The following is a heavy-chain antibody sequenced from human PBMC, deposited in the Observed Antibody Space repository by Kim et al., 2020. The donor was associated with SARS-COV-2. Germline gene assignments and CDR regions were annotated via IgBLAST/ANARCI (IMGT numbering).Heavy chain of an antibody. J-gene: IGHJ6*03. V-gene: IGHV3-64*01. CDR3: ARAAGIMIVGVVPSGYYYMDV. Sequence: GGSLRLSCAASGFTFSSYAMHWVRQAPGKGLEYVSAISSNGGSTYYANSVKGRFTISRDNSKNTLYLQMASLRAEDMAVYYCARAAGIMIVGVVPSGYYYMDVWGKGTTVTVSS. CDR1: GFTFSSYA. CDR2: ISSNGGST. D-gene: IGHD3-3*01.